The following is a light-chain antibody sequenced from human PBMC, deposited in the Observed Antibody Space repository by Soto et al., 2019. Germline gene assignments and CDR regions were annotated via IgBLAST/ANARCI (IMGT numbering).Light chain of an antibody. CDR3: ATWDDSLSGWV. V-gene: IGLV1-47*02. Sequence: QSVLTQPPSASGTPGQRVTISCSGSSSNIGSNYVYWYQQLPGTAPKLLIYSNNQRPSGVPDRFSGSKSGTSASLAISGRRSEDEADYYCATWDDSLSGWVFGGGTKLTVL. J-gene: IGLJ3*02. CDR2: SNN. CDR1: SSNIGSNY.